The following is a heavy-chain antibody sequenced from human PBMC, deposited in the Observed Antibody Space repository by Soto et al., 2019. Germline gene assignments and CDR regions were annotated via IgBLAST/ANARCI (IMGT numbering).Heavy chain of an antibody. CDR2: INHSGST. CDR1: GGSFSGYY. D-gene: IGHD5-12*01. CDR3: AREIWANKRWLQLLDY. V-gene: IGHV4-34*01. Sequence: SETLSLTCAVYGGSFSGYYWSWIRQPPGKGLEWIGEINHSGSTNYNPSLKSRVTISVDTSKNQFSLKLSSVTAADTAVYYCAREIWANKRWLQLLDYWGQGTLVTVSS. J-gene: IGHJ4*02.